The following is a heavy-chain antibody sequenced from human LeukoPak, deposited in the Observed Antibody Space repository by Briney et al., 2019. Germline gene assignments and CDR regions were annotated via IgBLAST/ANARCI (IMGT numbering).Heavy chain of an antibody. V-gene: IGHV1-2*02. J-gene: IGHJ4*02. CDR2: INPNSGGT. CDR1: GYTFTGYY. D-gene: IGHD1-20*01. Sequence: ASVKVSCKASGYTFTGYYMHWVRQAPGQGLEWMGCINPNSGGTNYAQKFQGRVTMTRDTSITTAYMELSSLRSDDTAVYYCASEYNWNDYWGQGTLVTVSS. CDR3: ASEYNWNDY.